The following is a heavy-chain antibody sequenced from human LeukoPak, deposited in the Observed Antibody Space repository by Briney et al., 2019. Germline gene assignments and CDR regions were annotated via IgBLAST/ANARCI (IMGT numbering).Heavy chain of an antibody. CDR3: ARDRFILLFGEFSNRFDP. CDR2: ISGSGGST. J-gene: IGHJ5*02. Sequence: GGTLRLSCAASGFTFSSYGMSWVRQAPGKGLEWVSAISGSGGSTYYADSVKGRFTISRDNSKNTLYLQMNSLRAEDTAVYYCARDRFILLFGEFSNRFDPWGQGTLVTVSS. V-gene: IGHV3-23*01. CDR1: GFTFSSYG. D-gene: IGHD3-10*01.